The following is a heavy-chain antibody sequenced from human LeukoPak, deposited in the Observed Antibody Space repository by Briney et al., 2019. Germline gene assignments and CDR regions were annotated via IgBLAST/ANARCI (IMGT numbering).Heavy chain of an antibody. CDR3: ARVGSSGWYSFDY. J-gene: IGHJ4*02. CDR2: ISSSSSYI. V-gene: IGHV3-21*01. CDR1: GFTFSSYS. Sequence: GSLRLSCAASGFTFSSYSMNWVRQAPGKGLEWVSSISSSSSYIYYADSVKGRFTISRDNAKNSLYLQMNSLRAEDTAVYYCARVGSSGWYSFDYWGQGTLVTVSS. D-gene: IGHD6-19*01.